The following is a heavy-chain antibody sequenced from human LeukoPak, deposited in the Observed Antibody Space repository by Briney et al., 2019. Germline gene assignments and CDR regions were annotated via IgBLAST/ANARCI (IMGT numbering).Heavy chain of an antibody. CDR2: IYYSGNT. CDR1: GVSISSSNSY. D-gene: IGHD3/OR15-3a*01. CDR3: ARQTGSGLFILP. J-gene: IGHJ4*02. V-gene: IGHV4-39*01. Sequence: SETLSLTCTVSGVSISSSNSYWGWIRQPPGKGLEWIGSIYYSGNTYYNASLKSQVSISIDTSKNQFSLRLTSVTAADTAVYYCARQTGSGLFILPGGQETLVTVSP.